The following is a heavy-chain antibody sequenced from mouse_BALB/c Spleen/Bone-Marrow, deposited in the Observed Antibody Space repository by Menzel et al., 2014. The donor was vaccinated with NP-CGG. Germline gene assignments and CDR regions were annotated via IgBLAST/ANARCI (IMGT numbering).Heavy chain of an antibody. CDR3: TRSYYGNYFDV. V-gene: IGHV1S81*02. J-gene: IGHJ1*01. D-gene: IGHD2-1*01. Sequence: VKLMESGAELVKPGASVKLSCKASGYTFTSYYMYWVKQRPGQGLEWIGEINPSNGGTNFNEKFKNKATLTVDKSSSTAYMQLSSLTSEDSAVYYCTRSYYGNYFDVWGAGTTVTVSS. CDR1: GYTFTSYY. CDR2: INPSNGGT.